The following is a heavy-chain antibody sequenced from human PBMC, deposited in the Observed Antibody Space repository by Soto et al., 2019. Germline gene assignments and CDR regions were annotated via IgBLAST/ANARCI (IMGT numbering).Heavy chain of an antibody. CDR3: ASGGWSLDY. V-gene: IGHV4-59*11. CDR2: IHYTGST. D-gene: IGHD2-15*01. J-gene: IGHJ4*02. Sequence: QVQLQESGPGLVKPSETLSLTCSVSGGSIISHYWSWLRQPPGKGLEWIGYIHYTGSTDYSPSLKSRLTISVDTSKNQFSLKLSSVTAADTAVYYCASGGWSLDYWGQGTLVTVSS. CDR1: GGSIISHY.